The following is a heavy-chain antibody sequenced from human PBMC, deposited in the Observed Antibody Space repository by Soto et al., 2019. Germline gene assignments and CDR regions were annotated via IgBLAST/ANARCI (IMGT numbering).Heavy chain of an antibody. J-gene: IGHJ5*02. CDR1: GGSFSGYY. CDR3: ARSGSADGWFDP. Sequence: SETLSLTCAVYGGSFSGYYWGWIRQPPGKGLEWIGEINHSGSTNYNPSLKSRVTISVDTSKNQFSLKLSSVTAADTAVYYCARSGSADGWFDPWGQGTLVTVSS. V-gene: IGHV4-34*01. CDR2: INHSGST. D-gene: IGHD3-10*01.